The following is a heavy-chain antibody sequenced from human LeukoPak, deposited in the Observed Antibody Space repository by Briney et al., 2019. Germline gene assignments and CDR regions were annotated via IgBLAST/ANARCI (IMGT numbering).Heavy chain of an antibody. Sequence: SETLSLTCTVSGYSISSGYYWGWIRQPPGKGLEWIGSIYHSGSTYYNPSLKSRVTMSVDTSKNQFSLNLSSVTAADTAVYYCARPTWGYYFYMDVWGKGTTVTVSS. CDR3: ARPTWGYYFYMDV. D-gene: IGHD3-16*01. V-gene: IGHV4-38-2*02. CDR2: IYHSGST. J-gene: IGHJ6*03. CDR1: GYSISSGYY.